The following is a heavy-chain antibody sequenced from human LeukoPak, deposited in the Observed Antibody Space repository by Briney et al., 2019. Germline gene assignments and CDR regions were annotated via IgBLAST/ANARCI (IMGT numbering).Heavy chain of an antibody. J-gene: IGHJ6*02. Sequence: SETLSLTCAVYGGSFSGYYWSWIRQPPGKGLEWIGEINHSGSSTYNPSLKSRVTISVDTSKNQFSLKLSSVTAADTAVYYCARGRGRDYYDSSGYYQRPYYYYYGMDVWGQGTTVTVSS. D-gene: IGHD3-22*01. CDR3: ARGRGRDYYDSSGYYQRPYYYYYGMDV. V-gene: IGHV4-34*01. CDR1: GGSFSGYY. CDR2: INHSGSS.